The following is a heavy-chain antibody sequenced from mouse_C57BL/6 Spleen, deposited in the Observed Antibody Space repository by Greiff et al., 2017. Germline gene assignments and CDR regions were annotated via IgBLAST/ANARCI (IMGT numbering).Heavy chain of an antibody. J-gene: IGHJ4*01. CDR1: GYAFSSYW. Sequence: QVQLQQSGAELVKPGASVKISCKASGYAFSSYWMNWVKQRPGKGLEWIGQIYPGDGDTTYNGKFKGKATLTADKSSSTAYMQLSSLTSEDSAVSFCARGRRPPYAMDYWGQGTSVTVSS. CDR3: ARGRRPPYAMDY. V-gene: IGHV1-80*01. CDR2: IYPGDGDT.